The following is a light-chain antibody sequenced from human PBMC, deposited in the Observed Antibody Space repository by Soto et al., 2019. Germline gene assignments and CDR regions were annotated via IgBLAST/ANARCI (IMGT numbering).Light chain of an antibody. V-gene: IGKV1-39*01. CDR1: QSISSY. CDR3: QQSYSTLELT. J-gene: IGKJ4*01. Sequence: DIQMTQSPSSLSASVGDRVTITCRASQSISSYLNWYQQKPGKAPKLLIYAASSLQSGVPSRFSGSGSVTDLTLTISSLQPEDFATYYYQQSYSTLELTFDGETKVEI. CDR2: AAS.